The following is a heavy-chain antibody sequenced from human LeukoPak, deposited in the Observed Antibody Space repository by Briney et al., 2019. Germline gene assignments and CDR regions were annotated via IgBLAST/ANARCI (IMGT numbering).Heavy chain of an antibody. CDR2: ISSSSSYI. V-gene: IGHV3-21*01. J-gene: IGHJ6*03. CDR3: ARVNYYYASGSLDMDV. CDR1: GFTFSSYT. Sequence: GGSLRLSCAASGFTFSSYTMNWVRQAPGKGLEWVSSISSSSSYIYYADSVKGRFTISRDNAKNSLYLQINSLRAEDTAVYYCARVNYYYASGSLDMDVWGKGTSVTVSS. D-gene: IGHD3-10*01.